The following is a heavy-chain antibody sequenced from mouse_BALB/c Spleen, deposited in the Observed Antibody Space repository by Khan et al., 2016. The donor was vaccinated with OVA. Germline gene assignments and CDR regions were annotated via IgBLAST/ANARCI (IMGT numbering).Heavy chain of an antibody. J-gene: IGHJ3*01. D-gene: IGHD4-1*01. CDR2: ISSDSITL. V-gene: IGHV5-17*02. CDR3: ARCNWAWFAY. CDR1: GFTFSSFG. Sequence: EVELVESGGGLVQPGGSRKLACAASGFTFSSFGMHWVRQAPEKGLEWVAYISSDSITLYYEPTVKGRFTISRDKSCNTLFLQMTSLRSEDTAMYYGARCNWAWFAYWGQGTMVTVSA.